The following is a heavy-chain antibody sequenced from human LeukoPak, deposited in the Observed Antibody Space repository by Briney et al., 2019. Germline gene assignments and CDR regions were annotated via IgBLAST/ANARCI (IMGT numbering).Heavy chain of an antibody. CDR2: IIPIFGTA. Sequence: SVKVSCKASGGTFSSYAISWVRQAPGQGLEWMGRIIPIFGTANYAQKFQGRVTITTDESTSTAYMELSSLRSEDTAVYYCASGGGSSSWYSPSPEDYWGQGTQVTVSS. D-gene: IGHD6-13*01. V-gene: IGHV1-69*05. J-gene: IGHJ4*02. CDR1: GGTFSSYA. CDR3: ASGGGSSSWYSPSPEDY.